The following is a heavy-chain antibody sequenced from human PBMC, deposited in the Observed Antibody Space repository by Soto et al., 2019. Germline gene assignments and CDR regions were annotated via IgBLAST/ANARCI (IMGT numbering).Heavy chain of an antibody. J-gene: IGHJ4*02. Sequence: SETLSLTCAVYGGSFSGYYWSWIRQPPGKWLEWIGEINHSGSTNYNPSLKSRVTISVDTSKNQFSLKLSSVTAADTAVYYCARGRTWQLVDYWGQGTLVTVSS. CDR2: INHSGST. D-gene: IGHD6-13*01. CDR1: GGSFSGYY. V-gene: IGHV4-34*01. CDR3: ARGRTWQLVDY.